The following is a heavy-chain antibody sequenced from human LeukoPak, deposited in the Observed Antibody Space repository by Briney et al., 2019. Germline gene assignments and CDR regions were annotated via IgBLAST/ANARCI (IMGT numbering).Heavy chain of an antibody. Sequence: PRGSLRLSCVASGYTFSSYSINWGRQAPGEGLEWVSSISVRSNYIYYADSVRGRFRISRDDARDSLYLQMTSLRAEDTAVYYCVRLRRNSDTSGFYYYYDFWGQGTLVTVSS. V-gene: IGHV3-21*01. CDR3: VRLRRNSDTSGFYYYYDF. CDR1: GYTFSSYS. J-gene: IGHJ4*02. CDR2: ISVRSNYI. D-gene: IGHD3-22*01.